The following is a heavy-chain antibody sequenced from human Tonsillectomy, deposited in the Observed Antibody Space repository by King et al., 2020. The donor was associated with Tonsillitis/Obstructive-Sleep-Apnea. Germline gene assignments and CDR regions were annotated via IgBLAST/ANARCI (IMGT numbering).Heavy chain of an antibody. J-gene: IGHJ5*02. D-gene: IGHD3-10*01. CDR3: ARPIHYYGSGSYYNDWFDP. V-gene: IGHV1-18*01. Sequence: QLVQSGAEVKKPGASVKVSCKASGYTFTSYGISWVRQAPGQGLEWMGWISAYNGNTNYAQKLQGRVTMTTDTSTSTAYMELRSLRSDDTAVYYCARPIHYYGSGSYYNDWFDPWGQGTLVTVSS. CDR2: ISAYNGNT. CDR1: GYTFTSYG.